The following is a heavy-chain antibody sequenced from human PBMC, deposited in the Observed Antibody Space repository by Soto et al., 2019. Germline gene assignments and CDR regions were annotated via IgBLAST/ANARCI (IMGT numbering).Heavy chain of an antibody. CDR1: GGSISSYY. Sequence: SETLSLTCTVSGGSISSYYWSWIRQAPGKGLEWIGYIFSSGTTYYNPSLKSRLTMSLDTSQNQFSLKLNSVTAADTAVYFCARVPSPFDFYYAMDVWGQGTTVTVSS. J-gene: IGHJ6*02. D-gene: IGHD3-16*01. CDR2: IFSSGTT. CDR3: ARVPSPFDFYYAMDV. V-gene: IGHV4-4*09.